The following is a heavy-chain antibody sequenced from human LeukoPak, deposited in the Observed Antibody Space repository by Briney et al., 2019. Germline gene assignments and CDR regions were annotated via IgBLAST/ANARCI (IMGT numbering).Heavy chain of an antibody. D-gene: IGHD6-19*01. Sequence: GGSPRLSCAASGFTFSSYAMSWVRQAPGKGLEWVSAISGSGGSTYYADSVKGWFTISRDNSKNTLYLQMNSLRAEDTAVYYCAREQWLPAYGYFDYWGQGTLVTVSS. J-gene: IGHJ4*02. V-gene: IGHV3-23*01. CDR3: AREQWLPAYGYFDY. CDR2: ISGSGGST. CDR1: GFTFSSYA.